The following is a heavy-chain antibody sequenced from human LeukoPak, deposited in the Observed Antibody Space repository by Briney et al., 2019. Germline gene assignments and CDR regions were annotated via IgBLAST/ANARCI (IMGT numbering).Heavy chain of an antibody. Sequence: SSETLSLTCTASGGSISSYYWSWIRQPPGKGLEWIGYIYYSGSTNYNPSLKSRVTISVDTSKNQFSLKLSSVAAADTAVYYCARRTSSGWSIFDYWGQGTLVTVSS. CDR3: ARRTSSGWSIFDY. J-gene: IGHJ4*02. CDR2: IYYSGST. V-gene: IGHV4-59*08. D-gene: IGHD6-19*01. CDR1: GGSISSYY.